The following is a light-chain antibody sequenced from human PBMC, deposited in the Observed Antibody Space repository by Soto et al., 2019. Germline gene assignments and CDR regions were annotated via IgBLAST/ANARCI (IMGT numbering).Light chain of an antibody. CDR2: DAS. J-gene: IGKJ1*01. V-gene: IGKV3-20*01. Sequence: EIVLTQSPGTLSLSPGERATLSCWASQNVRNSYLAWYQQKPGQAPRLLIYDASSRATGIPDRFSGSGSGTDFTLTISRLEPEDVAVYYCQQYGSSPQTFGQGTKVEIK. CDR1: QNVRNSY. CDR3: QQYGSSPQT.